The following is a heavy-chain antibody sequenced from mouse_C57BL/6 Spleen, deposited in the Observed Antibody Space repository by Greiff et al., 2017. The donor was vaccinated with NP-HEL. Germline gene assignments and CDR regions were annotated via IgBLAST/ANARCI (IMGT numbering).Heavy chain of an antibody. V-gene: IGHV1-52*01. CDR3: ANGYDWYFDV. J-gene: IGHJ1*03. Sequence: IQGLEWIGNIDPSDSETHYNQKFKDKATLTVDKSSSTAYMQLSSLTSEDSAVYYCANGYDWYFDVWGTGTTVTVSS. D-gene: IGHD2-2*01. CDR2: IDPSDSET.